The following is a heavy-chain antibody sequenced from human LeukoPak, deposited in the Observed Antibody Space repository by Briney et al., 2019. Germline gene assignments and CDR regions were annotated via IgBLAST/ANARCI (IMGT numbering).Heavy chain of an antibody. CDR2: ISGSGGTT. J-gene: IGHJ4*02. V-gene: IGHV3-23*01. CDR1: GFTFDTFS. CDR3: ARTLDSSGYYYLADFDY. Sequence: GGSLRLSCAASGFTFDTFSMNWFRQAPGKGLEWVSAISGSGGTTYYADSVKGRFTISRDNSRNTLYMQMNSLRAEDTAVYYCARTLDSSGYYYLADFDYWGQGTLVTVSS. D-gene: IGHD3-22*01.